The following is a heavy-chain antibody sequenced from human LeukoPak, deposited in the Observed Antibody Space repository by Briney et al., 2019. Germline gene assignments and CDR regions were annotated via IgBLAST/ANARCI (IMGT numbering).Heavy chain of an antibody. CDR1: GGSINSYH. V-gene: IGHV4-4*07. J-gene: IGHJ1*01. CDR2: IYSSGST. CDR3: ARGGKATVVTM. Sequence: SETLSLTCTVSGGSINSYHWSWIRQPAGKGLEWIGRIYSSGSTNYNPSLKSRVSMSVDTSKNQFSLKLTSVTAADTAVYYCARGGKATVVTMWGQGILVTVSS. D-gene: IGHD4-23*01.